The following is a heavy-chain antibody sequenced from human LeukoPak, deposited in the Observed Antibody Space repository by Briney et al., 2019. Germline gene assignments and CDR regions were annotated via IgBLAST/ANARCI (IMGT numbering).Heavy chain of an antibody. CDR2: IKQDGSTK. CDR1: GFTFSSYG. CDR3: ARKGLPDY. V-gene: IGHV3-7*01. Sequence: GGSLRLSCAASGFTFSSYGMHWVRQAPGKGLEWVANIKQDGSTKYYVDSVKGRFTISRDNAKNSLYLQMNSLRAEDTAVYYCARKGLPDYWGQGTLVTVSS. J-gene: IGHJ4*02.